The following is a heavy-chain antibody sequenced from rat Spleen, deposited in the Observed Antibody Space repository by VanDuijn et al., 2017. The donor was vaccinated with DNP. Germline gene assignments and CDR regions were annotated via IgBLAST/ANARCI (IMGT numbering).Heavy chain of an antibody. V-gene: IGHV2S12*01. D-gene: IGHD1-9*01. Sequence: QVQLKESGPGLVKPSQTLSLTCTVSGFSLTNYGVSWIRQPPEKGLDWVAAISSGGVTYYNSGLKSRLRISRDTSKSQVFLKMNSLQTEDTAMYFCARYYGYNYYAMDAWGQGTSVTVSS. CDR3: ARYYGYNYYAMDA. CDR1: GFSLTNYG. J-gene: IGHJ4*01. CDR2: ISSGGVT.